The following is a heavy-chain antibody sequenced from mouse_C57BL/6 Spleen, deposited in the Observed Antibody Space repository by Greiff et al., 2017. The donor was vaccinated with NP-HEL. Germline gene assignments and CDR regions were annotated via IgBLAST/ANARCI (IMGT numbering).Heavy chain of an antibody. CDR3: ARTHKR. Sequence: QVHVKQSGAELARPGASVKMSCKASGYTFTSNTMHWVKQRPGQGLEWIGYINPSSGYTKYNQKFKDKATLTADKSSSTAYMQLSSLTSEDSAVYYCARTHKRWGQGTTLTVSS. CDR2: INPSSGYT. J-gene: IGHJ2*01. CDR1: GYTFTSNT. V-gene: IGHV1-4*01.